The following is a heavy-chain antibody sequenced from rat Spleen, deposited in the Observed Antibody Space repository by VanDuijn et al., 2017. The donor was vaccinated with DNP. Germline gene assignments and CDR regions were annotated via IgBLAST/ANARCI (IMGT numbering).Heavy chain of an antibody. Sequence: EVQLVETGGGLVQPGRSLKLSCVASGFTFSSYWMYWIRQAPTKGLEWVASINYDGGSTYYRDSVKGRFTISRDNAKSTLYLQMNSLRSEETATYYCARGGRSYFDYWGQGVMVTVSS. V-gene: IGHV5-58*01. D-gene: IGHD1-11*01. J-gene: IGHJ2*01. CDR2: INYDGGST. CDR3: ARGGRSYFDY. CDR1: GFTFSSYW.